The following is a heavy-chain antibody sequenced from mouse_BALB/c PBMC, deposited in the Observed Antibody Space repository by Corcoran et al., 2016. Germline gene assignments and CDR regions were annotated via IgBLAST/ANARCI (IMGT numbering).Heavy chain of an antibody. CDR1: GFNIKDTY. J-gene: IGHJ1*01. CDR2: IDPANGNT. CDR3: ARWDWYFDV. V-gene: IGHV14-3*02. Sequence: EVQLQQSGAELVKPGASVKLSCTASGFNIKDTYMHWVKQRPEQGLEGIGRIDPANGNTKYDPKFQGKATITADTSSNTAYLQLSSLTSEDTAVYYGARWDWYFDVWGAGTMVTVSS.